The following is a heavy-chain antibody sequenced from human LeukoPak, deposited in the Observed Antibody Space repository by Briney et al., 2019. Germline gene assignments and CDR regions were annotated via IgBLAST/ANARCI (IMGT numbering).Heavy chain of an antibody. Sequence: GGSLRLSCAASGFTFDDYAMHWVRQAPGKGLEWVSGISWNSGSIGYADSVKGRFTISRDNAKNSLYLQMNSLRAEDMALYYCAKDRYDFWSGYSYFDYWGQGTLVIVSS. CDR3: AKDRYDFWSGYSYFDY. J-gene: IGHJ4*02. CDR2: ISWNSGSI. CDR1: GFTFDDYA. V-gene: IGHV3-9*03. D-gene: IGHD3-3*01.